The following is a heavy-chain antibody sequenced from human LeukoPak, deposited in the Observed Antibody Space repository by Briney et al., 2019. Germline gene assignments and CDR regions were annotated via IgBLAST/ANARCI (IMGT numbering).Heavy chain of an antibody. D-gene: IGHD6-6*01. V-gene: IGHV1-8*01. CDR2: MNPDSGNT. CDR3: ARGRPTETGY. CDR1: GYTFISYD. J-gene: IGHJ4*02. Sequence: ASVKVSCKASGYTFISYDINWVRQATGQGLEWMGWMNPDSGNTGYAQKFQGRVTMTRNTSISTAYMELSSLRSEDTAVYYCARGRPTETGYWGQGTLVTVSS.